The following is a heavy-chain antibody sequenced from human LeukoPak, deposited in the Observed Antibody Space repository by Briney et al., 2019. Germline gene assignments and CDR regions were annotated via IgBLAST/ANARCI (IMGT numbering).Heavy chain of an antibody. V-gene: IGHV3-7*01. D-gene: IGHD3-3*01. CDR2: TKQDGSEK. J-gene: IGHJ6*03. CDR1: GFTFSSYW. CDR3: ARLRFLEWLRYYMDV. Sequence: GGSLRLSSAASGFTFSSYWMSWVRQAPGKGLEWVANTKQDGSEKYYVDSVKGRFTISRDNAKNSLYLQMNSLRDEDTAVYYCARLRFLEWLRYYMDVWGKGTTVTVSS.